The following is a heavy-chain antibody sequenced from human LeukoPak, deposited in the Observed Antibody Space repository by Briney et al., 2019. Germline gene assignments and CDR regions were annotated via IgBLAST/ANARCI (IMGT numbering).Heavy chain of an antibody. J-gene: IGHJ4*02. CDR1: GDSVSSIGAA. CDR2: TYYRSQQWYS. D-gene: IGHD3-3*01. CDR3: GRETDFGVVTN. V-gene: IGHV6-1*01. Sequence: SQTLSLTCAISGDSVSSIGAAWDWIRQSPSRGLEWLGRTYYRSQQWYSDYAPSVKGRITINADTSQNQFSLHLNSVTPEDTAVYYCGRETDFGVVTNWGQGTLVTVSS.